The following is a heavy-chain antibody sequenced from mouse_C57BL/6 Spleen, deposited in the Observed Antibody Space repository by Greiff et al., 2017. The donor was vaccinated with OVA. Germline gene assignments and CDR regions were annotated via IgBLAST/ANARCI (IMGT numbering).Heavy chain of an antibody. V-gene: IGHV1-74*01. CDR1: GYTFTNYW. J-gene: IGHJ2*01. CDR3: AIDGSSYSDYVDY. D-gene: IGHD1-1*01. Sequence: VKLHQPGAELVKPGASVKVSCKASGYTFTNYWMHWVKPRPGQGLEWIGRIHPSDSDNNYNQKFKGQATLTVKQSTSTSYMQLSSLTSEDSSFYYCAIDGSSYSDYVDYWGQGTTLTVSS. CDR2: IHPSDSDN.